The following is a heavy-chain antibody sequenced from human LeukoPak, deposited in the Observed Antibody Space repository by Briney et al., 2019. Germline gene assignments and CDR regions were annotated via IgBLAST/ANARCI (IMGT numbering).Heavy chain of an antibody. Sequence: GGSLRLSCTASRFTFSIYAMHWVRQAPGKGLEWVAVISYDGSNKYYADSVKGRFTISRDNSKNTLYLQMNSLRAEDTAVYYCARMPDFWSGYAKHNYYYYYMDVWGRGTTVTVSS. CDR1: RFTFSIYA. J-gene: IGHJ6*03. CDR2: ISYDGSNK. D-gene: IGHD3-3*01. V-gene: IGHV3-30*04. CDR3: ARMPDFWSGYAKHNYYYYYMDV.